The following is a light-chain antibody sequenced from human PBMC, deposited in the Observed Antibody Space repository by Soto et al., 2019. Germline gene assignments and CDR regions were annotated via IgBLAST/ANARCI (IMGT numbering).Light chain of an antibody. CDR1: QSVGSN. J-gene: IGKJ2*01. V-gene: IGKV3-15*01. Sequence: ETVMTQSPATLSVSPGESATLSCRASQSVGSNLSWYQQKPGQAPRLLIYRASTRATGVPVRFSGGGSGTDFIPTINSLQSEEFVVYYCHQYYDCPAYTFGQGSKLEI. CDR3: HQYYDCPAYT. CDR2: RAS.